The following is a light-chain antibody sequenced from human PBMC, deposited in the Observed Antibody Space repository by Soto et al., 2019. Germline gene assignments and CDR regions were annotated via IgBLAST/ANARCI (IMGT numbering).Light chain of an antibody. J-gene: IGLJ2*01. CDR2: EGT. V-gene: IGLV2-23*01. CDR3: CSYARTSPYVV. CDR1: NSDVGSFNL. Sequence: QSALTQPASVSGSPGQSITISCTETNSDVGSFNLVSWYQQRPGKAPKLMIYEGTKRPSGVSDRFSGSKSDNTASLTVSGLQAEDEADYFCCSYARTSPYVVFGGGTKLTVL.